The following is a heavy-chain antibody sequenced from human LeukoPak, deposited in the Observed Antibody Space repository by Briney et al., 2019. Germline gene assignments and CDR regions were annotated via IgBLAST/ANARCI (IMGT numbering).Heavy chain of an antibody. CDR2: IKQDGSEK. J-gene: IGHJ4*02. CDR3: ASGYYDFWSGYSHSYYFDY. Sequence: GGSLRLSCAASGFTFSSYWMSWVRQAPGKGLEWVANIKQDGSEKYYVDSVKGRFTISRDNAKISLYLQMNSLRAEDTAVYYCASGYYDFWSGYSHSYYFDYWGQGTLVTVSS. CDR1: GFTFSSYW. V-gene: IGHV3-7*01. D-gene: IGHD3-3*01.